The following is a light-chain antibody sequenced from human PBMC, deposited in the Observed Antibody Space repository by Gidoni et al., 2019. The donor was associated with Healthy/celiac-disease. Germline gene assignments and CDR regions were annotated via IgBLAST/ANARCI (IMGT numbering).Light chain of an antibody. CDR1: QSVSSY. V-gene: IGKV3-11*01. CDR2: DAS. CDR3: QQRSNWSET. J-gene: IGKJ1*01. Sequence: ELVLTQSPATLSLSPGERATLSCRASQSVSSYLAWYQQKPGQAPRLLIYDASNRATGIPARFRGSGSGTDFTLTISSLEPEDFAVYYCQQRSNWSETFXQXTKMEIK.